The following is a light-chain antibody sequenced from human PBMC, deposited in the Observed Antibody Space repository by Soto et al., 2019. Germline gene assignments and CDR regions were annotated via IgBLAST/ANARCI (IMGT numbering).Light chain of an antibody. J-gene: IGKJ3*01. CDR3: QQGHSMPFT. Sequence: DIQMTQSPSSLSASVGDRVTITCRASQSITNSLNLYQHKPGKAPTLVVYAASSLQSGVPSRFSGSGSGTDFTLTISSLQPEDFATYFCQQGHSMPFTFGPGTKVDIK. CDR2: AAS. V-gene: IGKV1-39*01. CDR1: QSITNS.